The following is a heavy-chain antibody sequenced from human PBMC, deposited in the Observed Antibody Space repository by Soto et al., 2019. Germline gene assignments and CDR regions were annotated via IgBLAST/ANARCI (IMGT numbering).Heavy chain of an antibody. Sequence: ASVKVSCKASGYTFTSYGISWVRQAPGQGLEWMGWISTYNGNTNFTQKLQGRFTISRDDSKNLLFLRMNSLRTEDTAVYYCARGPDSSTAYYGPFEYWGQGTLVTVSS. CDR2: ISTYNGNT. D-gene: IGHD3-9*01. V-gene: IGHV1-18*01. CDR3: ARGPDSSTAYYGPFEY. CDR1: GYTFTSYG. J-gene: IGHJ4*02.